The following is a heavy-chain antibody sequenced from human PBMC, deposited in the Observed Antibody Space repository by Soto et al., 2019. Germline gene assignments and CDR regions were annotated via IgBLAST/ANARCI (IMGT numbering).Heavy chain of an antibody. CDR3: ARTPVGLTTRGQYDY. J-gene: IGHJ4*02. CDR1: GFTFSSYG. V-gene: IGHV3-33*01. D-gene: IGHD4-17*01. CDR2: IWYDGSNK. Sequence: PGGSLRLSCAASGFTFSSYGMHWVRQAPGKGLEWVAVIWYDGSNKYYADSVKGRFTISRDNSKNTLYLQMNSLRAEDTAVYYCARTPVGLTTRGQYDYWGQGTLVTVSS.